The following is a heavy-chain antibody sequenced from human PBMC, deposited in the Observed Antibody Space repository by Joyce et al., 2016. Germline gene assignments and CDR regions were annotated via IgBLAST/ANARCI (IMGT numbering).Heavy chain of an antibody. CDR3: AISPPSGRRIY. D-gene: IGHD3-3*01. CDR1: NYSISSRHY. Sequence: QVQLQESGPGLVRTSETLSLTCAISNYSISSRHYWGWIRQSPLKGLEWIGAFYHSDSTYYTPSLKGRVSIAVDTSKNQFSLKLNSVTAADTAVYFCAISPPSGRRIYWGQGVLVTVSS. V-gene: IGHV4-38-2*01. CDR2: FYHSDST. J-gene: IGHJ4*02.